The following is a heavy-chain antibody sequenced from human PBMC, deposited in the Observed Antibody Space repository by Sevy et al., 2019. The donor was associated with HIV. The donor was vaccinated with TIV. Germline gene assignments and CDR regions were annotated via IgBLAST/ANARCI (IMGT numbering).Heavy chain of an antibody. CDR3: VNYGDYAWGIGAENYYGMDV. D-gene: IGHD4-17*01. V-gene: IGHV1-2*06. J-gene: IGHJ6*02. CDR2: INPNSGGT. Sequence: ASVKVSCKASGYTFTGYYMHWVRQAPGQGLEWMGRINPNSGGTNYAQTFQGRVTMTRDTSISTAYMELSRLRSDDTAVYYCVNYGDYAWGIGAENYYGMDVWGQGTTVTVSS. CDR1: GYTFTGYY.